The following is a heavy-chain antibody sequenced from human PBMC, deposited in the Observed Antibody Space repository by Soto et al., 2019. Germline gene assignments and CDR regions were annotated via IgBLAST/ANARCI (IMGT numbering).Heavy chain of an antibody. CDR2: IKQDGSEK. Sequence: GGSLRLSCAASGFIFSSYWMTWVRQAPGKGLEWVANIKQDGSEKYYVDSVKGRFTISRDNAKNSLYLQMNSLRAEDTAVYYCARAFSLYCTNGVCHLRYYYYYMDVWGKGTTVTVSS. CDR1: GFIFSSYW. D-gene: IGHD2-8*01. CDR3: ARAFSLYCTNGVCHLRYYYYYMDV. J-gene: IGHJ6*03. V-gene: IGHV3-7*04.